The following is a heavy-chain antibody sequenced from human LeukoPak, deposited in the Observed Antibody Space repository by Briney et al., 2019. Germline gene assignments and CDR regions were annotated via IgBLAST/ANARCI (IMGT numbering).Heavy chain of an antibody. D-gene: IGHD3-10*01. CDR1: GYSISSGYY. V-gene: IGHV4-38-2*02. Sequence: SETLSLTCTVSGYSISSGYYWGWIRQPPGKGLEWIRSIYHSGRTFYNPSLKSRVTISVDTSKNQFSLKLSSVTAADTAVYYCARDQGGYGSGSYFYYWGQGTLVTVSS. CDR3: ARDQGGYGSGSYFYY. J-gene: IGHJ4*02. CDR2: IYHSGRT.